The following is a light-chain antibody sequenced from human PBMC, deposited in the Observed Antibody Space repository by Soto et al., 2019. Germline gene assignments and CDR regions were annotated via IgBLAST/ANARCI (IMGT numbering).Light chain of an antibody. CDR2: DVS. V-gene: IGLV2-14*01. Sequence: QSVLTQPASVSGSPGQSITISCTGTSRDFGGYNYVSWYQQHPGKAPKLMIYDVSNRPSGVSNRFSGSKSGNTASLTISGLQAEDEADYYCCSYTSSSTLDVFGTGTKVTVL. CDR3: CSYTSSSTLDV. J-gene: IGLJ1*01. CDR1: SRDFGGYNY.